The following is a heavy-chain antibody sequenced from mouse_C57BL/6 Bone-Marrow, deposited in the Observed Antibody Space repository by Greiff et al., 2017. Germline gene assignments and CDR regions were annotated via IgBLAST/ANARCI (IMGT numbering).Heavy chain of an antibody. D-gene: IGHD3-3*01. Sequence: QVQLKQPGAELVKPGASVKLSCKASGYTFTSYWMHWVKQRPGQGLEWIGMIHPNSGSTNYNEKFKSKATLTVDKSSSTAYLQLSSLTSEDSAVYYCARRGTRWGQGTLVTVSA. CDR1: GYTFTSYW. J-gene: IGHJ3*01. CDR3: ARRGTR. V-gene: IGHV1-64*01. CDR2: IHPNSGST.